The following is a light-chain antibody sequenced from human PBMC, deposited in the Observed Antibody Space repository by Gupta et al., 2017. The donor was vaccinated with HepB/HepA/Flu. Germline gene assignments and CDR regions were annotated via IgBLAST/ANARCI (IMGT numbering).Light chain of an antibody. J-gene: IGKJ1*01. V-gene: IGKV1-5*03. CDR2: KAS. CDR1: QSISSW. CDR3: QQYNSYSCS. Sequence: DSQITHSPSTLSASVGDRVTITCRASQSISSWLAWYQQKPGKTPKLLIYKASSLESGVPSRFSGSGSGTEFTLTISSLQPDDFATYYCQQYNSYSCSFGQGTKVEIK.